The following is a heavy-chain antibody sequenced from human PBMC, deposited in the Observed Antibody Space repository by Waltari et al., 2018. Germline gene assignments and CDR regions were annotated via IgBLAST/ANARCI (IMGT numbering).Heavy chain of an antibody. CDR2: IYTSGST. V-gene: IGHV4-4*09. J-gene: IGHJ4*02. Sequence: QVQLQESGPGLVKPSETLSLTCPVSGGSISSYYWSWIRQPPGTGLEWIGYIYTSGSTNYNPSLKSRVTISVDTSKNQFSLKLSSVTAADTAVYYCARDGPYDFWSGYFIPNFDYWGQGTLVTVSS. CDR3: ARDGPYDFWSGYFIPNFDY. D-gene: IGHD3-3*01. CDR1: GGSISSYY.